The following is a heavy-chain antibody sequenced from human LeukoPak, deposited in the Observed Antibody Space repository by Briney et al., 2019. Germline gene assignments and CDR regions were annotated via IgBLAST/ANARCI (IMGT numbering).Heavy chain of an antibody. Sequence: GGSLRLSCAASGFTFSSYGMHWVRQAPGKGLEWVAFIRYDGSNKYYAGSVKGRFTISRDNSKNTLYLQMNSLRAEDTAVYYCAKDRSPAHFDYWGQGTLVTVSS. D-gene: IGHD2-2*01. CDR1: GFTFSSYG. J-gene: IGHJ4*02. CDR3: AKDRSPAHFDY. V-gene: IGHV3-30*02. CDR2: IRYDGSNK.